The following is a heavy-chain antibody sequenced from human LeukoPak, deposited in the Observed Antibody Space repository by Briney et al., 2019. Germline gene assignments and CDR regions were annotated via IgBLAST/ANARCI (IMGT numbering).Heavy chain of an antibody. V-gene: IGHV1-46*03. CDR1: GYTFTSYY. Sequence: RASVKVSCKASGYTFTSYYMHWVRQAPGQGLEWMGIINPSGGSTSYAQKFQGRVTMTGDTSTSTVYMELSSLRSEDTAVYYCARDTNPSSSSGYYGSGSYYNPLDYWGQGTPVTVSS. CDR3: ARDTNPSSSSGYYGSGSYYNPLDY. CDR2: INPSGGST. J-gene: IGHJ4*02. D-gene: IGHD3-10*01.